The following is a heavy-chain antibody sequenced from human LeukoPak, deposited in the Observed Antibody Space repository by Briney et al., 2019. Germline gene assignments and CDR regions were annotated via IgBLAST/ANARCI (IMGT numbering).Heavy chain of an antibody. Sequence: GGSLRLSCAASGFTFRSYRMNWVRQAPGKGLEWVASIKQGESERYYVDPVNGRFTISGDNAKNSLYLQMNSLRAEDTAVYYCARGDNSAFDIWGQGTMVTVSS. CDR1: GFTFRSYR. D-gene: IGHD3-22*01. CDR3: ARGDNSAFDI. V-gene: IGHV3-7*04. CDR2: IKQGESER. J-gene: IGHJ3*02.